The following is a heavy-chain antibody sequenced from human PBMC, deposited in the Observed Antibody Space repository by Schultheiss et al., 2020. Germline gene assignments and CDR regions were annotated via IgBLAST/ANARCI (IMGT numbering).Heavy chain of an antibody. CDR3: ARDLQRPSENIKNDAFDI. J-gene: IGHJ3*02. CDR2: IWYDGSNK. CDR1: GFTFSSYG. Sequence: GGSLRLSCAASGFTFSSYGMHWVRQAPGKGLEWVAVIWYDGSNKYYADSVKGRFTISRDNSKNTLYLQMNSLRAEDTAVYYCARDLQRPSENIKNDAFDIWGQGTMV. V-gene: IGHV3-33*01. D-gene: IGHD5-24*01.